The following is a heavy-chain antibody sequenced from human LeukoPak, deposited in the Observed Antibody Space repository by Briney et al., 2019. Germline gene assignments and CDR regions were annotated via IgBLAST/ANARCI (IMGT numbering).Heavy chain of an antibody. CDR1: GGSISSGSYY. D-gene: IGHD2-21*01. V-gene: IGHV4-61*02. Sequence: QPSETLSLTCTVSGGSISSGSYYWSWIRQPAGKGLEWIGRTYTSGSTNYNPSLKSRVTISVDTSKNQFSLKLSSVTAADTAVYYCARGGITYCGGDCYSWYYYYYMDVWGKGTTVTVSS. J-gene: IGHJ6*03. CDR2: TYTSGST. CDR3: ARGGITYCGGDCYSWYYYYYMDV.